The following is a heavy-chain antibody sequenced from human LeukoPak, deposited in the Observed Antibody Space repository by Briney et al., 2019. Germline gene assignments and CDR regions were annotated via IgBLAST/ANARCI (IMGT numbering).Heavy chain of an antibody. D-gene: IGHD3-16*02. V-gene: IGHV1-2*06. CDR3: ARGDYDYVWGSYRDDY. CDR1: GYTFTGYY. Sequence: ASVKVSCKASGYTFTGYYMHWMRQASGQGLEWMGRINPNSGGTNYAQKLQGRVTMTRDTSISTAYMELSRLRSDDTAVYYCARGDYDYVWGSYRDDYWGQGTLVTVSS. J-gene: IGHJ4*02. CDR2: INPNSGGT.